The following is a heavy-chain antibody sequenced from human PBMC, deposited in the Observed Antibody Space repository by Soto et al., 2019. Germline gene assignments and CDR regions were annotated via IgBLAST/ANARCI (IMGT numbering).Heavy chain of an antibody. J-gene: IGHJ5*02. CDR1: GGSISTGNYY. CDR3: TRIRSLAAAVPNYFDP. V-gene: IGHV4-39*01. Sequence: SETLSLTCTVSGGSISTGNYYWGWIRQPPGKGPEWIGSFNTGSTYYNPSLKTRVTISVDTSKNQFSLRLSSVTAADTAVYFCTRIRSLAAAVPNYFDPSGQGTLVTVSS. CDR2: FNTGST. D-gene: IGHD6-13*01.